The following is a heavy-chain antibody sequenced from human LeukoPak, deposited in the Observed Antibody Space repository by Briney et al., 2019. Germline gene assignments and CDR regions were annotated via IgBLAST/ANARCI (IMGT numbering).Heavy chain of an antibody. J-gene: IGHJ4*02. D-gene: IGHD1-26*01. CDR3: AIVSGSYPSAY. CDR1: GFSFDDYA. V-gene: IGHV3-9*01. Sequence: SLRLSCAASGFSFDDYAMHWVRQAPGKGLEWVAGISWNSGSMDYVDSVKGRFTISRDNAKNSLYLQMNSLRAEDTAVYYCAIVSGSYPSAYWGQGTLVTVSS. CDR2: ISWNSGSM.